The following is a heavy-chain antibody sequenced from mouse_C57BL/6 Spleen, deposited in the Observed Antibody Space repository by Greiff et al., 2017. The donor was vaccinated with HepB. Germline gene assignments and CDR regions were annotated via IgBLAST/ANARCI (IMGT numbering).Heavy chain of an antibody. D-gene: IGHD2-3*01. V-gene: IGHV1-52*01. J-gene: IGHJ2*01. CDR1: GYTFTSYW. Sequence: QVQLQQPGAELVRPGSSVKLSCKASGYTFTSYWMHWVKQRPIQGLEWIGNIDPSDSETHYNQKFKDKATLTVDKSSSTAYMQLISLTSEDSAVYYCARLYDGYYVSPFDYWGQVTTLTVSS. CDR2: IDPSDSET. CDR3: ARLYDGYYVSPFDY.